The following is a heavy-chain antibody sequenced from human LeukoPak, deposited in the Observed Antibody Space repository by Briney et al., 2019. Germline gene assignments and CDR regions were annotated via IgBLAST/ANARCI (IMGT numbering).Heavy chain of an antibody. J-gene: IGHJ6*03. CDR3: ARLWFGPATPLYYMDV. CDR2: ISAYNGNT. D-gene: IGHD3-10*01. V-gene: IGHV1-18*01. Sequence: GASVKVSCKASGYTFTSYGISWVRQAPGQGLEWMGWISAYNGNTNYAQKLQGRVTMTTDTSTSTAYMELRSLRSDDTAVYYCARLWFGPATPLYYMDVWGKGTTVTVSS. CDR1: GYTFTSYG.